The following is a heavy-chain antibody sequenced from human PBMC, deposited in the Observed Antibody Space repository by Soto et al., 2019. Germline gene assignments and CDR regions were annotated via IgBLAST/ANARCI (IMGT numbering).Heavy chain of an antibody. Sequence: SETLSLTCTVSGGSISSGGYYWSWIRQHPGKGLEWIGYIYYSGSTYYNPSLKSRVTISVDTSKNQFSLKLSSVTAADTAVYYCARVLRYFDWTDGEEYFQHWGQGTLVTVSS. CDR2: IYYSGST. V-gene: IGHV4-31*03. J-gene: IGHJ1*01. CDR3: ARVLRYFDWTDGEEYFQH. D-gene: IGHD3-9*01. CDR1: GGSISSGGYY.